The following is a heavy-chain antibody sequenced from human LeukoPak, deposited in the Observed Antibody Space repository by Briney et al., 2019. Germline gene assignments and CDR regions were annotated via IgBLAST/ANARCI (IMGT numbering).Heavy chain of an antibody. V-gene: IGHV4-59*08. J-gene: IGHJ1*01. D-gene: IGHD3-16*01. CDR2: IYYRGRT. Sequence: PSDTLSLTCTVSGGSLSSYYWSWLRKPPGKGLEWIGYIYYRGRTKYNPSLQSRVTISVDTSRNQFSLRLSSVTAADTAVYYCARQSDDLGYFQHWGQGTLVTVSS. CDR1: GGSLSSYY. CDR3: ARQSDDLGYFQH.